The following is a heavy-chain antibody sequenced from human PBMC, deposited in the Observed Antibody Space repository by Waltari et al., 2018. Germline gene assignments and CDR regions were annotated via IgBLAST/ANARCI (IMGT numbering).Heavy chain of an antibody. CDR1: GFTFGVFS. J-gene: IGHJ4*02. Sequence: EVQLVESGGGFVQPGGSLRLSCLGSGFTFGVFSMHWIRQAPGKGLAWVAYISASRAAIYYAESVKGRFTISRDNAKNSLFLQMTNLGVEDTAVYYCATEPAPGAGINYWGQGILVTVSS. CDR3: ATEPAPGAGINY. V-gene: IGHV3-48*01. D-gene: IGHD6-19*01. CDR2: ISASRAAI.